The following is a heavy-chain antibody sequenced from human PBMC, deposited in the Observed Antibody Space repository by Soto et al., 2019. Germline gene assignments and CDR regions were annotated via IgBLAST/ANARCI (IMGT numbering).Heavy chain of an antibody. CDR1: GFIFSDHY. Sequence: PGGSLRLSCAASGFIFSDHYMDWVRQAPGKGLEWIGRVRDTANGYTTEYAASVRGRFTDSRDESKNSLELQLNSLQIEDTAMYYCVRNLGSGGPDYSDCWGQGTMVTVSS. CDR2: VRDTANGYTT. V-gene: IGHV3-72*01. D-gene: IGHD1-26*01. J-gene: IGHJ4*02. CDR3: VRNLGSGGPDYSDC.